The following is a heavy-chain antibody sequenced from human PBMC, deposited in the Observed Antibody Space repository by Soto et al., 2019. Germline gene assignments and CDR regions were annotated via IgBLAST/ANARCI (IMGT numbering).Heavy chain of an antibody. Sequence: GGSLRLSCAASGFTFSSYGMHWVRQAPGKGLEWVAVIWYDGSNKYYADSVKGRFTISRDNSKNTLYLQMNSLRAEDTAVYYCARSGSNRELPDYWGQGTLVTVSS. CDR3: ARSGSNRELPDY. CDR1: GFTFSSYG. D-gene: IGHD1-26*01. CDR2: IWYDGSNK. V-gene: IGHV3-33*01. J-gene: IGHJ4*02.